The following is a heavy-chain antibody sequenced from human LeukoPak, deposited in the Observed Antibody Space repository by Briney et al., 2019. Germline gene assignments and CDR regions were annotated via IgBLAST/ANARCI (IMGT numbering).Heavy chain of an antibody. CDR1: GYTFNTYE. CDR2: INTYNGNT. J-gene: IGHJ4*02. CDR3: ARLAVGSSWFHDY. D-gene: IGHD6-13*01. Sequence: ASVKVSCKASGYTFNTYEIAWVRQAPGQGLEWKGWINTYNGNTNYAQKVQGRVTMTTDTSTSTGYMELRNLRSDDTAVYYCARLAVGSSWFHDYWGQGTLVTVSS. V-gene: IGHV1-18*01.